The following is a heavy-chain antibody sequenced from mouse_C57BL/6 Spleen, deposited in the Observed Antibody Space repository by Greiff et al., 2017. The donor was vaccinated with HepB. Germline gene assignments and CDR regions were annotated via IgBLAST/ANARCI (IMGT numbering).Heavy chain of an antibody. CDR2: ISSGGSYT. CDR1: GFTFSSYG. J-gene: IGHJ4*01. CDR3: ARQGYGNYDDAMDY. D-gene: IGHD2-1*01. Sequence: EVQVVESGGDLVKPGGSLKLSCAASGFTFSSYGMSWVRQTPDKRLEWVATISSGGSYTYYPDSVKGRFTISRDNAKNTLYLQMSSLKSEDTAMYYCARQGYGNYDDAMDYWGQGTSVTVSS. V-gene: IGHV5-6*01.